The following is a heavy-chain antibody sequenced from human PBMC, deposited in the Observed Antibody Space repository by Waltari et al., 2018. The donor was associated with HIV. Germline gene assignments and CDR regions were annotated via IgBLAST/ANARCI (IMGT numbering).Heavy chain of an antibody. CDR1: GGSISSSSYY. CDR2: IYYSGNT. V-gene: IGHV4-39*01. CDR3: ARHSLTYYYDSSGYSVAFDY. J-gene: IGHJ4*02. D-gene: IGHD3-22*01. Sequence: QLQLQESGPGLVKPSETLSLTCTVSGGSISSSSYYWGWIRQPPGKGLEWIGSIYYSGNTDYNPSLKSRVTISVDTSKNQFSLKLGSVTAADTAVYYCARHSLTYYYDSSGYSVAFDYWGQGTLVTVSS.